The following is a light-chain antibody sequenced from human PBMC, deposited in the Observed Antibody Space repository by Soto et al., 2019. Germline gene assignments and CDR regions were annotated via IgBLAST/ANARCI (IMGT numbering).Light chain of an antibody. CDR3: QHYNKLPLI. CDR1: LSVSID. J-gene: IGKJ4*01. V-gene: IGKV3-15*01. CDR2: GVS. Sequence: EVVMTHSQATLSVSPWEGATLSCSASLSVSIDLAWYQHKPGLDPRLLICGVSTRATGIPVRYSGSGSGKEFTLAISSLHSEQSAIYYCQHYNKLPLIFVGETKEDIK.